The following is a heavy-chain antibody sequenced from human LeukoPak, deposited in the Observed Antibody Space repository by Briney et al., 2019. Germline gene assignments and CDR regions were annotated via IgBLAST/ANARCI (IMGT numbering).Heavy chain of an antibody. CDR3: ARVRSYYYGSGSYYNEGHFDY. J-gene: IGHJ4*02. D-gene: IGHD3-10*01. CDR1: GYSISSGYY. V-gene: IGHV4-38-2*02. CDR2: IYHSGST. Sequence: PSETLSLTCTVSGYSISSGYYWGWIRQPPGKGLEWIGSIYHSGSTYYNPSLKSRVTISVDTSKNQFSLKLSSVTAADTAVYYCARVRSYYYGSGSYYNEGHFDYWGQGTLVTVSS.